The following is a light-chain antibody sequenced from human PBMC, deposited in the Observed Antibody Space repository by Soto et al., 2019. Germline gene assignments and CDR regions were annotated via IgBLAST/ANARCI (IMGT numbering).Light chain of an antibody. Sequence: QSALTQPASVSGSPGQSITISCTGTTSDVGRYNYVSWYQQHPGKAPKLIIYDVSNRPSGVSNRFSSSKSGNTASLTISGLQAEDEADYYCNSYTSSSTYVFGTGTKLTVL. CDR3: NSYTSSSTYV. V-gene: IGLV2-14*01. J-gene: IGLJ1*01. CDR1: TSDVGRYNY. CDR2: DVS.